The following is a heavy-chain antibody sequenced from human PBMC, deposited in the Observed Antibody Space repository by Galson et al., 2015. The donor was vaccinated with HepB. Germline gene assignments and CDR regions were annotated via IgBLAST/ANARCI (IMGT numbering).Heavy chain of an antibody. CDR2: IGSSESDT. V-gene: IGHV3-11*01. CDR3: ARGPRRRVSSGTRYHGTDV. Sequence: SLRLSCAVSGFTFSDYHMGWIRQAPGKGLEWTSYIGSSESDTYYADSAKGRFTISRDNAKNSLYLEMDSLRVEDTAVYFCARGPRRRVSSGTRYHGTDVWGQGTTVTVS. CDR1: GFTFSDYH. D-gene: IGHD3-10*01. J-gene: IGHJ6*02.